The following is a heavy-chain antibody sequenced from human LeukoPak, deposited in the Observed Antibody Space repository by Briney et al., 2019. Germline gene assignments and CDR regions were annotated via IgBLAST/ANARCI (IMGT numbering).Heavy chain of an antibody. D-gene: IGHD3-3*01. Sequence: PSETLSLTCTVSGGSISSHYWSWIRQPPGKGLEWIGYIYYSGSTNYNPSLKSRVTISVDTSKNQFSLKLSSVTAADTAVYYCAGDRFLEGYYYYMDVWGKGTTVTVSS. CDR3: AGDRFLEGYYYYMDV. CDR1: GGSISSHY. J-gene: IGHJ6*03. V-gene: IGHV4-59*11. CDR2: IYYSGST.